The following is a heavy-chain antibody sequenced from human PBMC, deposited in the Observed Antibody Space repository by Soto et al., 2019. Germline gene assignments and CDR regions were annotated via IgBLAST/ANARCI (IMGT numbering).Heavy chain of an antibody. V-gene: IGHV3-73*01. CDR1: GFTFSGSA. Sequence: QPGGSLRLSCAASGFTFSGSAMHWVRQASGKGLEWVGRIRSKANSYATAYAASVKGRFTISRDDSKNTAYLQMNSLKTEDTAVYYCTRPPYSSGWYEGAFDIWGQGTMVTVSS. CDR3: TRPPYSSGWYEGAFDI. J-gene: IGHJ3*02. D-gene: IGHD6-19*01. CDR2: IRSKANSYAT.